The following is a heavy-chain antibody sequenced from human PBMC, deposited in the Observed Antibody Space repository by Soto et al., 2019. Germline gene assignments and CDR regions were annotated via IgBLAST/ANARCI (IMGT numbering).Heavy chain of an antibody. Sequence: QIQLVQSGAEVKKPGSSVTVSCKASGDTFTKYAFSWVRQAPGQGLEWMGGIIPLFGRTKYAQRYQGRLTIPDEESTSTAYMELRSLRSADTAVYYCARVLFSIADAGNWYFDDWGQGTLVTVSS. CDR3: ARVLFSIADAGNWYFDD. CDR1: GDTFTKYA. D-gene: IGHD6-13*01. CDR2: IIPLFGRT. J-gene: IGHJ4*02. V-gene: IGHV1-69*12.